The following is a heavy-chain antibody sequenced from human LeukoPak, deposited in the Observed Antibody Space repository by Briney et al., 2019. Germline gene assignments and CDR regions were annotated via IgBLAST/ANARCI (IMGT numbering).Heavy chain of an antibody. J-gene: IGHJ5*02. CDR1: GGSFSGYY. CDR3: ARVDSWFDP. V-gene: IGHV4-34*01. CDR2: VNHSGST. Sequence: SETLSLTCAVYGGSFSGYYWSWIRQPPGKGLEWIGEVNHSGSTNYNPSLKSRVTISVDTSKNQFSLKLSSVTAADTAVYYCARVDSWFDPWGQGTLVTVSS. D-gene: IGHD2-2*03.